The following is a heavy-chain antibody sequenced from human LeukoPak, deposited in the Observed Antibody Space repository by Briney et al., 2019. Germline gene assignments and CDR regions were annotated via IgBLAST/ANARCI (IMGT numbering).Heavy chain of an antibody. CDR2: IYYTGST. Sequence: PSETLSLTCTVSGGSISSSFYYWGWIRQPPGKGLEWIGNIYYTGSTYYSPSLKSRVTISVDTSKNQFSLKLSSVTAADTAVYYCARDGGYEGLDYWGQGTLVTVSS. D-gene: IGHD3-16*01. J-gene: IGHJ4*02. V-gene: IGHV4-39*02. CDR1: GGSISSSFYY. CDR3: ARDGGYEGLDY.